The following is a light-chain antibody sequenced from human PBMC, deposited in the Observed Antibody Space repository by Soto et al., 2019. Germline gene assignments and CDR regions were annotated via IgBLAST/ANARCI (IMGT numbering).Light chain of an antibody. Sequence: EIVMTQSPATLSVSPGERATLSCRASQSVSSNLAWYQQKPGQAPRLLIYGASTRDTGIPARFSGSRSGTEFTLTISSLQSEDFAVYYCQQYYNWPYTFGQGTKVEIK. CDR3: QQYYNWPYT. CDR2: GAS. V-gene: IGKV3-15*01. CDR1: QSVSSN. J-gene: IGKJ2*01.